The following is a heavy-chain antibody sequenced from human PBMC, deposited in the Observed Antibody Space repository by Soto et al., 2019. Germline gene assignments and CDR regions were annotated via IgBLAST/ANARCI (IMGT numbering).Heavy chain of an antibody. Sequence: SETLSLTCSVPGGSISGSYWSWIRQSPGKGLEWLGYVYYTGSTNYSPSLRSRVSISVDTSKNEFSLRLSSVTAADTAVYFCARSVAVPGEHIDYWGQGTQVTVYS. V-gene: IGHV4-59*01. CDR2: VYYTGST. J-gene: IGHJ4*02. CDR1: GGSISGSY. D-gene: IGHD6-19*01. CDR3: ARSVAVPGEHIDY.